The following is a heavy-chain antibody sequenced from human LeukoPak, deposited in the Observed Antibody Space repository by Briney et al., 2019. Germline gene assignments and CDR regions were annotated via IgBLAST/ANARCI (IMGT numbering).Heavy chain of an antibody. CDR3: AKSYGSGNYFDS. CDR1: GGSITRYF. Sequence: PSETLSLTCSVSGGSITRYFWSWIRQPPGKGLEWIGYIFDSGRSEYNPSLKSRVALSMDTSNNQFSLKVRSVTAADTAVYYCAKSYGSGNYFDSWGQGTLVSVSS. D-gene: IGHD3-10*01. CDR2: IFDSGRS. J-gene: IGHJ4*02. V-gene: IGHV4-59*01.